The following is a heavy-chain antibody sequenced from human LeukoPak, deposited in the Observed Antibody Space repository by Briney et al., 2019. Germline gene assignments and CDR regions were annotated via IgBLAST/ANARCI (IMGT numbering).Heavy chain of an antibody. Sequence: PRGCLTLSCVLSVFSSASYAMSWVRPAPGKVLEWVSRIIGTGGSTYCADSGKGRLNICTDNSKNTLYLQMNSLRAEDTAVYYCAKGRPPGVIMAGRGGFDYWGQGTLVTVSS. V-gene: IGHV3-23*01. CDR1: VFSSASYA. CDR2: IIGTGGST. D-gene: IGHD5-12*01. J-gene: IGHJ4*02. CDR3: AKGRPPGVIMAGRGGFDY.